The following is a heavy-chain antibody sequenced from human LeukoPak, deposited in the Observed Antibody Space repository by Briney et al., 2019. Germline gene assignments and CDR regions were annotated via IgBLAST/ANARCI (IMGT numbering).Heavy chain of an antibody. CDR1: GGSFSGYY. Sequence: SETPSLTCAVYGGSFSGYYWSWIRQPPGKGREWIGEINHSGSTNYNPSLKSRVTISVDTYKNQFSLKLSSVTAADTAVYYCARGVGRRKEYFQHWGQGTLVTVSS. V-gene: IGHV4-34*01. D-gene: IGHD1-26*01. CDR3: ARGVGRRKEYFQH. CDR2: INHSGST. J-gene: IGHJ1*01.